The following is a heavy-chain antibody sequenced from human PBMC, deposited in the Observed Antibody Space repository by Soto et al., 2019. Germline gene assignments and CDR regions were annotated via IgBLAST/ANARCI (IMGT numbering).Heavy chain of an antibody. CDR3: ARDPCYGDYSHDY. Sequence: QVQLVQSGAEVKKPGSSVKVSCKASGGTFSSYAISWVRQAPGQGLEWMGGIIPIFGTANYAQKFQGRVTITADESTSTDYMELSSLRSEDTAVYYCARDPCYGDYSHDYWGQGTLVAVSS. D-gene: IGHD4-17*01. CDR2: IIPIFGTA. J-gene: IGHJ4*02. CDR1: GGTFSSYA. V-gene: IGHV1-69*12.